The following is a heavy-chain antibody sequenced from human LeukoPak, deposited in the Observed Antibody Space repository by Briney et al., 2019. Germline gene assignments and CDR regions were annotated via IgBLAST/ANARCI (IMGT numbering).Heavy chain of an antibody. CDR3: ARERSTSGTDSDCYFDL. D-gene: IGHD1-1*01. CDR2: IYHGGST. CDR1: GGSISSYNW. Sequence: SETLSLTCAVSGGSISSYNWWSWVRQPPGKGLEWIGEIYHGGSTNYNPSLKSRVTISVGKSKNQFSLRLSSVTAADTAVYYRARERSTSGTDSDCYFDLWGRGTLVTVSS. J-gene: IGHJ2*01. V-gene: IGHV4-4*02.